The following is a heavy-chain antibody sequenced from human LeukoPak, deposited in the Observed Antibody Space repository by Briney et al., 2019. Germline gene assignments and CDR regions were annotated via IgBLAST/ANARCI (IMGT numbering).Heavy chain of an antibody. CDR3: ARGAAGRDNWFDP. CDR2: ISAYNGNT. D-gene: IGHD6-13*01. J-gene: IGHJ5*02. CDR1: GYTFTSCG. Sequence: ASVKVSCKASGYTFTSCGISWVRQAPGQGLEWMGWISAYNGNTNYAQKLQGRVTMTTDTSTSTAYMELRSQRSDDTAVYYCARGAAGRDNWFDPWGQGTLVIVSS. V-gene: IGHV1-18*01.